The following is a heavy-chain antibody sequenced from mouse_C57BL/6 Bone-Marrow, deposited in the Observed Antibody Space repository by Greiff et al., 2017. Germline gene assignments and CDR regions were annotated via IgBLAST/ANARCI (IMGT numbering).Heavy chain of an antibody. CDR3: TGAMDY. CDR1: GFTFSNYW. J-gene: IGHJ4*01. CDR2: IRLKSDNYAT. V-gene: IGHV6-3*01. Sequence: DVMLVESGGGLVQPGGSMKLSCVASGFTFSNYWMHWVRQHPGKGLEWVAQIRLKSDNYATHYAEAVKGRFTISRDDYKSSVYLQMNNLRAEDTGIYYCTGAMDYWGQGTSVTVSS.